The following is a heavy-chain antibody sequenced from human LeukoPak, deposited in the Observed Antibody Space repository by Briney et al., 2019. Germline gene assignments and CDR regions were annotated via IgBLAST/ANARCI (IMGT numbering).Heavy chain of an antibody. CDR3: AMLGVIPD. CDR1: GGTFTKYV. CDR2: FIPVHDTA. J-gene: IGHJ1*01. V-gene: IGHV1-69*04. D-gene: IGHD2-21*01. Sequence: SVKVSFKASGGTFTKYVISWVGEAPGQGLEWMGRFIPVHDTANYAHKFQGRVILTADKSTSTAYMELTSLRSEDTAVYYCAMLGVIPDWGQGTLITVSS.